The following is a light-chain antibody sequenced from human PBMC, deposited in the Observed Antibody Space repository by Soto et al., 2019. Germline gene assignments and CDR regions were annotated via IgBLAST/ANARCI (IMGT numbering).Light chain of an antibody. CDR2: GAS. CDR1: QSVSTSY. CDR3: QQYGSVPLT. J-gene: IGKJ4*01. V-gene: IGKV3-20*01. Sequence: EIVLTQSPGTLSLSPGERATLSCRASQSVSTSYLAWYQQKPGQAPRLLIYGASSRATGIPDRFSGSGSGADFTLPISRLEPEDVAVYYCQQYGSVPLTFGGGTKVEIK.